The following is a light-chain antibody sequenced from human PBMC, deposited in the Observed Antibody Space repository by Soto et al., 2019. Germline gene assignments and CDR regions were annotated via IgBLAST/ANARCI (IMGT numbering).Light chain of an antibody. Sequence: DIQMTQSPSTLSASVGDRVTITCRASQSINSWLAWYQQKPGKAPKFLIFGASSLESGVPSRFSGSASGTEFTLTISSLQPDDFASYYCQQYYNYPLTFGGGTKVEIK. V-gene: IGKV1-5*01. CDR2: GAS. CDR3: QQYYNYPLT. CDR1: QSINSW. J-gene: IGKJ4*01.